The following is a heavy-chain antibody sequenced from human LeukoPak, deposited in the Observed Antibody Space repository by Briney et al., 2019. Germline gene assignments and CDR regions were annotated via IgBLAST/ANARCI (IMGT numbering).Heavy chain of an antibody. CDR3: AKRYCSSTTCYDDRGAFDY. Sequence: SETLSLTCTVSGYSISSGNYWDWIRQPPGRGLEWIGSIYHSGSTYYNPSLKSRVTISVDTSKNQFSLKLSSVTAADTAVYYCAKRYCSSTTCYDDRGAFDYWGQGTLVTVSS. J-gene: IGHJ4*02. D-gene: IGHD2-2*01. CDR2: IYHSGST. V-gene: IGHV4-38-2*02. CDR1: GYSISSGNY.